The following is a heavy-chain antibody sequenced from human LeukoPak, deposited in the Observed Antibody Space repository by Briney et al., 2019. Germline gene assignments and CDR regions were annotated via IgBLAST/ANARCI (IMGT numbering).Heavy chain of an antibody. Sequence: GGSLRLSCAASGFTFSSYWMHWVRQAPGKGLVWVSRINSDGSSTSYADSVKGRFTISRDNAKNTLYLQMNSLRAEDTAVYYCARDLREVFLTARVESNYFDYWGQGTLVTVSS. J-gene: IGHJ4*02. CDR3: ARDLREVFLTARVESNYFDY. CDR2: INSDGSST. V-gene: IGHV3-74*01. D-gene: IGHD1-1*01. CDR1: GFTFSSYW.